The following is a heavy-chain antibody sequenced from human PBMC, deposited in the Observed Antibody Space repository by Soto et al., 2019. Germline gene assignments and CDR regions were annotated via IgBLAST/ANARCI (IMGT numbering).Heavy chain of an antibody. CDR3: ARGHSLNVWEYSYFQP. D-gene: IGHD1-26*01. CDR2: IDYSGNT. Sequence: SETLSLTCSVSGDSVTNGDYYWPWVRQPPGKGLEWIGKIDYSGNTAYNPSLSSRLTISADTSKNHFSLKLHAVTVADTAVYYCARGHSLNVWEYSYFQPWGQGAQVTVSS. J-gene: IGHJ1*01. V-gene: IGHV4-30-4*01. CDR1: GDSVTNGDYY.